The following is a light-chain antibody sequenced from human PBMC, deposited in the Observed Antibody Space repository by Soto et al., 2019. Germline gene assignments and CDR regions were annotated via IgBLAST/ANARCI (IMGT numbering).Light chain of an antibody. CDR2: DVS. Sequence: QSALTQPASVSGSPGQSITISCTGTSSDIGTYNYVSWYQQHPGQAPKLMIYDVSNRPSGVSDRFSGSKSGNTASLTISGLQAEDEADYYCYPCSRSSGTRYVFGTGTKLTVL. J-gene: IGLJ1*01. V-gene: IGLV2-14*03. CDR3: YPCSRSSGTRYV. CDR1: SSDIGTYNY.